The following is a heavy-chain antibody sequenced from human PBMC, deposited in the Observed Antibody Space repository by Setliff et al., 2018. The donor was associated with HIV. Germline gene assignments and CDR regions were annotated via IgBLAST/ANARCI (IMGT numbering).Heavy chain of an antibody. CDR3: ARERPQSHFFDY. CDR2: IYYTGST. V-gene: IGHV4-38-2*02. J-gene: IGHJ4*02. CDR1: GDFFSSDYY. Sequence: PSETLSLTCTVSGDFFSSDYYWGWIRQPPGKGLEWIGHIYYTGSTYYNPSLKSRVTISVDTSKNQFSLSLRSVTAADTAVYFCARERPQSHFFDYWGQGTLVTVSS. D-gene: IGHD6-19*01.